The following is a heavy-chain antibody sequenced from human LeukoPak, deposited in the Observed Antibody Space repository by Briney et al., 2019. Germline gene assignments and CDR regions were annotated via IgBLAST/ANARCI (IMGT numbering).Heavy chain of an antibody. CDR1: GGSFSGYY. D-gene: IGHD3-9*01. CDR3: ASRSYDILTGTYYYYGMDV. J-gene: IGHJ6*02. CDR2: INHSGST. V-gene: IGHV4-34*01. Sequence: ASETLSLTCAVYGGSFSGYYWSWIRQPPGKGLEWIGEINHSGSTNYNPSLKSRVTISVDTSKNQFSLKLSSVTAADTAVYYCASRSYDILTGTYYYYGMDVWGQGTTVTVSS.